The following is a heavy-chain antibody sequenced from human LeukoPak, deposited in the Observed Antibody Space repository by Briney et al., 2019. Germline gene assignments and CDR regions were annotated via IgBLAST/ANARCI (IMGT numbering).Heavy chain of an antibody. CDR2: IYTSGST. CDR1: GGSISSSSYY. J-gene: IGHJ3*02. V-gene: IGHV4-61*02. CDR3: ARGGRIAAVNRPAFDI. Sequence: SETLSLTCTVSGGSISSSSYYWSWIRQPAGKGLEWIGRIYTSGSTNYNPSLKSRVTISVDTSKNQFSLKLSSVTAADTAVYYCARGGRIAAVNRPAFDIWGQGTMVTVSS. D-gene: IGHD6-6*01.